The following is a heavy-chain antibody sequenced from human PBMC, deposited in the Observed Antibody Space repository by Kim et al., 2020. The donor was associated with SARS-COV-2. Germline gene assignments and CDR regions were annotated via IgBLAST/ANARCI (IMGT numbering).Heavy chain of an antibody. V-gene: IGHV4-59*13. CDR2: IYYSGST. J-gene: IGHJ4*02. CDR3: ARAPYSSGWYRFDY. D-gene: IGHD6-19*01. CDR1: GGSISSYY. Sequence: SETLSLTCTVSGGSISSYYWSWIRQPPGKGLEWIGYIYYSGSTNYNPSLKSRVTISVDTSKNQFSLKLSSVTAADTAVYYCARAPYSSGWYRFDYWGQGTLVTVSS.